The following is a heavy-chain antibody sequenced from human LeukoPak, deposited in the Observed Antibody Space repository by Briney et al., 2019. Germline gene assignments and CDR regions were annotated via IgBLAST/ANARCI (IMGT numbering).Heavy chain of an antibody. D-gene: IGHD3-9*01. V-gene: IGHV3-23*01. CDR3: AKWGDYDVFTGYYDADY. J-gene: IGHJ4*02. Sequence: AGGSLRLSCAASGLTFSNYAMSWVRQAPGKGLEWVSAITGSGGSTYYANSVKGRFTISRDNSKNTLYLQMNSLRAEDTAIYSCAKWGDYDVFTGYYDADYWGQGTLVTVSS. CDR2: ITGSGGST. CDR1: GLTFSNYA.